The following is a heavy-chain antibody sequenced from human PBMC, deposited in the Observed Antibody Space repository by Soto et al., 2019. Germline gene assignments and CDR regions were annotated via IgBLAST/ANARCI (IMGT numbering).Heavy chain of an antibody. CDR2: IIPIFGTA. CDR1: EGTFSSYA. J-gene: IGHJ6*02. Sequence: SVKVSCKASEGTFSSYAISWVRQAPGQGLEWMGGIIPIFGTANYAQKFQGRVTITADESTSTAYMELSSLRSEDTAVYYCARVGLVEDIVVVPAADYYYYGMDVWGQGTTVTVSS. D-gene: IGHD2-2*01. V-gene: IGHV1-69*13. CDR3: ARVGLVEDIVVVPAADYYYYGMDV.